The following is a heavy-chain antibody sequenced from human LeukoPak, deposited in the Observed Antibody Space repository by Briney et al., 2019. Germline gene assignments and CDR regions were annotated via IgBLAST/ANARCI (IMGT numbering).Heavy chain of an antibody. Sequence: PGGSLRLSCAASGFTLSTYGMHWVRQAPGKGLEWVAIMSYGGDIQYTDSVKGRFTISRDSSKNTLYLQMNSLRAEDTAIYYCARDWGSSGWYNWFDPWGQGTLVTVSS. V-gene: IGHV3-30*03. CDR3: ARDWGSSGWYNWFDP. J-gene: IGHJ5*02. D-gene: IGHD6-19*01. CDR2: MSYGGDI. CDR1: GFTLSTYG.